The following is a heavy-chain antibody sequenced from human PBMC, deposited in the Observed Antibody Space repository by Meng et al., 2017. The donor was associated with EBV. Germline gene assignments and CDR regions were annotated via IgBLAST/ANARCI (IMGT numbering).Heavy chain of an antibody. V-gene: IGHV3-74*01. J-gene: IGHJ5*02. CDR2: INSDGRST. CDR1: EFTFSTYW. D-gene: IGHD1-26*01. CDR3: VRGYGGSYLGGDH. Sequence: EVQLGEPGGGLVQPGGSLRLSCAASEFTFSTYWMHWVRQGPGKGLVWVSRINSDGRSTSYADSVKGRFSISRDNAKNTLYLQMNSLTVDDTAIYYCVRGYGGSYLGGDHWGQGTLVTVSS.